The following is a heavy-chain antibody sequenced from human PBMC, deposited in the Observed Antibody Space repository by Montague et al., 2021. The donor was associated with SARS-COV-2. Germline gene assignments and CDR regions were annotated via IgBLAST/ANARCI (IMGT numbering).Heavy chain of an antibody. CDR3: ARARGRGPAGYFYY. CDR1: GLTFSDTY. Sequence: SLRLSCAASGLTFSDTYMSWTRQAPGKGLEWISYISNSAESISYADSVKGRFTISRDNAKNSLFLQMNSLRDEDTAVYYCARARGRGPAGYFYYWGQGTLVTVSS. D-gene: IGHD3-16*01. J-gene: IGHJ4*02. CDR2: ISNSAESI. V-gene: IGHV3-11*01.